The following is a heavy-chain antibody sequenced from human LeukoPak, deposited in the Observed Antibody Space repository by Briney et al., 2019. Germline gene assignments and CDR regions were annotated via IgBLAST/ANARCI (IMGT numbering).Heavy chain of an antibody. Sequence: GGSLRLSCAASGFTFDRYTMHWARQAPGKGLEWVSFVTRRGSTTNYADSVRGRFTISRDNSKNSLFLQMNTLKTEDTALYYCAKERDGHKDGFDYWGQGTLVTVSS. CDR1: GFTFDRYT. D-gene: IGHD5-24*01. CDR3: AKERDGHKDGFDY. CDR2: VTRRGSTT. V-gene: IGHV3-43*01. J-gene: IGHJ4*02.